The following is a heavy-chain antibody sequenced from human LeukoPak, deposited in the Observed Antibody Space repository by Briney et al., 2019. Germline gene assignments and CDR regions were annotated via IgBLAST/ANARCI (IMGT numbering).Heavy chain of an antibody. D-gene: IGHD3-10*01. CDR2: ISSDGRTT. Sequence: GGSLRLSCAASGFTFSPSALHWLRQAPGKGLEYVAAISSDGRTTYYADSVKGRFTISRDNSKNTLYLQMGSLRAEDMAVYYCARSRYYYGSVDSWGQGTLVTVAS. CDR1: GFTFSPSA. V-gene: IGHV3-64*02. J-gene: IGHJ4*02. CDR3: ARSRYYYGSVDS.